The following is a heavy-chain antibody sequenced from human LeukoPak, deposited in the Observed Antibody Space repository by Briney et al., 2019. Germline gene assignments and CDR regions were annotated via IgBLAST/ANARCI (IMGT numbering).Heavy chain of an antibody. J-gene: IGHJ3*02. V-gene: IGHV3-7*01. CDR3: ARGTLGRYFDWLFGHDAFDI. CDR2: IKQDGSEK. D-gene: IGHD3-9*01. Sequence: GGSLRLSCAASGFTFSTYAMSWVRQAPGKGLEWVANIKQDGSEKYYVDSVKGRFTISRDNAKNSLYLQMNSLRAEDTAVYYCARGTLGRYFDWLFGHDAFDIWGQGTMVTVSS. CDR1: GFTFSTYA.